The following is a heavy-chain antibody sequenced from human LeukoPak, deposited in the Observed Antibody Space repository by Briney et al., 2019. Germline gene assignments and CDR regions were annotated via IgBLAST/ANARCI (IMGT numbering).Heavy chain of an antibody. CDR2: INSDGSDT. J-gene: IGHJ4*02. V-gene: IGHV3-74*01. CDR1: GFTLSSYW. CDR3: ARDVNRRVFTDY. Sequence: GGSLRLSCAASGFTLSSYWMHWVRQAPGKGLVWVSRINSDGSDTIYGPSVKGRFTISRDNSKNTLCLQMGSLRAEDTAVYYCARDVNRRVFTDYWGQGSLATVSS.